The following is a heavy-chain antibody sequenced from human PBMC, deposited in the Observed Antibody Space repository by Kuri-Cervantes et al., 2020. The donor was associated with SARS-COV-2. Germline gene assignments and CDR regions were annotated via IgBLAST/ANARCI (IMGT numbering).Heavy chain of an antibody. J-gene: IGHJ4*02. CDR2: IYYSGST. Sequence: GSLRLSCTVSGGSISSSSYYWGWIRQPPGKGLEWIGSIYYSGSTYYNPSLKSRVTISVDTSKNQFSLKLSSVTAADTAVYYCARVRSDILTGYPFDYWGQGTLVTVSS. D-gene: IGHD3-9*01. CDR1: GGSISSSSYY. CDR3: ARVRSDILTGYPFDY. V-gene: IGHV4-39*01.